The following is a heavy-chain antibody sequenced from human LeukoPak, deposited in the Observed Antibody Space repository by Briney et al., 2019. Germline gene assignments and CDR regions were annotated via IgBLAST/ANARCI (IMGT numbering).Heavy chain of an antibody. CDR3: ARRNPTSYFGELHPGFDY. D-gene: IGHD3-10*01. V-gene: IGHV4-4*02. CDR2: IYHSGST. CDR1: GGSISSSNW. J-gene: IGHJ4*02. Sequence: PSGTLSLTCGVSGGSISSSNWWSWVRQPPGKGLEWIGEIYHSGSTNYNPSLKSRVTISVDKSKNQFSLKLSSVTAADTAVYYCARRNPTSYFGELHPGFDYWGQGTLVTVSS.